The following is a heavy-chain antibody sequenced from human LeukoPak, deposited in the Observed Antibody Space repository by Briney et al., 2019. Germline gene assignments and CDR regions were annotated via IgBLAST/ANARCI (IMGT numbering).Heavy chain of an antibody. CDR3: ARKRIAAPIDY. J-gene: IGHJ4*02. V-gene: IGHV1-2*02. Sequence: ASVTVSCKASGYTFTIYYMHWVRQAPGQGLEWMGWINPNSDGTNYAQKFQCRVTMTRHTSISTVYMALSSLRPDDTAVYYCARKRIAAPIDYWGQGTLVTVSS. D-gene: IGHD6-6*01. CDR2: INPNSDGT. CDR1: GYTFTIYY.